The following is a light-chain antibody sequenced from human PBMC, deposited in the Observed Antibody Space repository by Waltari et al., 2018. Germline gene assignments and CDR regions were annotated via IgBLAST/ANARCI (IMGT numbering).Light chain of an antibody. V-gene: IGLV2-23*01. CDR2: EGT. CDR1: TSDLGSFTL. J-gene: IGLJ3*02. CDR3: CSYAGTRV. Sequence: SALTQPASVSGSPGQSITIPCTATTSDLGSFTLVSWYQQHPGKAPKLILYEGTKRPSGVSNRFSGSKSGNTASLTISGLQAEDEADYYCCSYAGTRVFGGGTKLTVL.